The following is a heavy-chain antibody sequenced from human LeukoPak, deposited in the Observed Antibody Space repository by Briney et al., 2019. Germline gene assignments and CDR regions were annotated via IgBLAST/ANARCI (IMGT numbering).Heavy chain of an antibody. D-gene: IGHD3-10*01. V-gene: IGHV3-30*02. Sequence: PGGSLRLSCAASGFTFSSYGMHWVREAPGKGLEGVTFIQYDGSNKYYADSVKGRFTIFRDNSKNTVYLQMNSLRTEDTAVYYCARSLTMVRAYDYWGQGTLVTVSS. CDR1: GFTFSSYG. CDR3: ARSLTMVRAYDY. CDR2: IQYDGSNK. J-gene: IGHJ4*02.